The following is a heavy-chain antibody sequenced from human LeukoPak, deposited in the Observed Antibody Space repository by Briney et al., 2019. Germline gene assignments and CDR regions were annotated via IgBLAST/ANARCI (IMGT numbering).Heavy chain of an antibody. CDR1: GGSISSGDYY. V-gene: IGHV4-30-4*08. Sequence: SQTLSLTCTVSGGSISSGDYYWSWIRQPPGKGLEWIGYIYYSGSTYYNPSLKSRVTISVDTSENQFSLKLSSVTAADTAVYYCARARIQIVVVPVRRGEVAKNWVNWFDPWGQGTLVTVSS. CDR3: ARARIQIVVVPVRRGEVAKNWVNWFDP. J-gene: IGHJ5*02. CDR2: IYYSGST. D-gene: IGHD2-2*01.